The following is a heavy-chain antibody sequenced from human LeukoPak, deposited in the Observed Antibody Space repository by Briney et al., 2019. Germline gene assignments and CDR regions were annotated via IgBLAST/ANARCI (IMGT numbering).Heavy chain of an antibody. CDR3: AKDLQLWLPRYYFDY. Sequence: GGSLRLSCAASGFTFSNAWMSWVRQAPGKGLEWVGRIKSKTDGGTTDYAAPVKGRFTISRDDSKNTLYLQMNSLRAEDTAVYYCAKDLQLWLPRYYFDYWGQGTLVTVSS. J-gene: IGHJ4*02. CDR1: GFTFSNAW. V-gene: IGHV3-15*01. CDR2: IKSKTDGGTT. D-gene: IGHD5-18*01.